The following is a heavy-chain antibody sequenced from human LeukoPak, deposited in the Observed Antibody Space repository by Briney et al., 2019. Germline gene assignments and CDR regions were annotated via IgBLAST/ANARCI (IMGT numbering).Heavy chain of an antibody. J-gene: IGHJ4*02. Sequence: GASVKVSCKASGGTFSSYAISWVRQAPGQGLEWMGRIIPILGIANYAQKFQGRVTITADKSTSTAYMELSSLRSEDTAVYYCARYSGSYLEGYWGQGTLVTVSS. D-gene: IGHD1-26*01. CDR1: GGTFSSYA. V-gene: IGHV1-69*04. CDR3: ARYSGSYLEGY. CDR2: IIPILGIA.